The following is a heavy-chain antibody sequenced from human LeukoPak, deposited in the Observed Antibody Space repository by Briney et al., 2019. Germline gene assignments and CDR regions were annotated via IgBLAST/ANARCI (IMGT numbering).Heavy chain of an antibody. CDR3: ARDRYYYGSGSYYPDY. J-gene: IGHJ4*02. CDR2: IKSDGSST. D-gene: IGHD3-10*01. V-gene: IGHV3-74*01. CDR1: GFTFSSYW. Sequence: PGGSLRLSCAASGFTFSSYWMHWVRQGPGKGLVWVSRIKSDGSSTSYADSVKGRFTISRDNSKNTLYLQMNSLRAEDTAVYYCARDRYYYGSGSYYPDYWGQGTLVTVSS.